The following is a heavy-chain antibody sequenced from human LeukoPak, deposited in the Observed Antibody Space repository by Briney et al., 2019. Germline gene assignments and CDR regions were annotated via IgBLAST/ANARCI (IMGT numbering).Heavy chain of an antibody. CDR2: IYYSGST. CDR3: ARGQLYYYGSGSLFDP. V-gene: IGHV4-30-4*08. CDR1: GGSISSGDYY. Sequence: ASQTLSLTCTVSGGSISSGDYYWSWIRQPPGKGLEWIGYIYYSGSTYYNPSLKSRVTISVDTSKNQFSLKLSSVTAADTAVYYCARGQLYYYGSGSLFDPWGQGTLVAVSS. J-gene: IGHJ5*02. D-gene: IGHD3-10*01.